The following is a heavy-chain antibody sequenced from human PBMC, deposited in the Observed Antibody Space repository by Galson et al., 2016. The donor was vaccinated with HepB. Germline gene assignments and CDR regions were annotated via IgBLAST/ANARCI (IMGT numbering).Heavy chain of an antibody. D-gene: IGHD3-16*01. CDR2: IFYTGTS. J-gene: IGHJ4*02. CDR3: ARDTSLGGFDS. CDR1: GVSISNADVH. V-gene: IGHV4-31*03. Sequence: TLSLTCSVSGVSISNADVHWSWIRQHPERGLEWIGHIFYTGTSYYNPSLRSRVVLSVDTSRSQFSLIVRSVTAADTALYYCARDTSLGGFDSWGRGTLVTVSS.